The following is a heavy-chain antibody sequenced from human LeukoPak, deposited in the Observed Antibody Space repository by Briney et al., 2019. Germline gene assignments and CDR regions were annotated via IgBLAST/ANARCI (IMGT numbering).Heavy chain of an antibody. Sequence: SETLSLTCAVYGGSFSGYYWTWIRQPPGKGLEWIGEINHSGSTNYNPSLKSRVTISLDTSKNQFSLKLSSVTAADTAVYYCAGHHPRNTVDFWGQGTLVTVSS. CDR3: AGHHPRNTVDF. D-gene: IGHD2-8*02. CDR1: GGSFSGYY. CDR2: INHSGST. V-gene: IGHV4-34*01. J-gene: IGHJ4*02.